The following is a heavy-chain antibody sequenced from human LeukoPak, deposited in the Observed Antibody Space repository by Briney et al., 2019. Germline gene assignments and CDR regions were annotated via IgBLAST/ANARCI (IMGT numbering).Heavy chain of an antibody. Sequence: GGSLRLSCAASGFTFSSYAMSWVRQAPGKGLEWVSSISGSGGSTYYADSVKGRFTISRDNSTNTLYLQMNSLRAEDTAVYYCAKYQLLLYNFDYWGPGTLVTVSS. J-gene: IGHJ4*02. D-gene: IGHD2-2*01. CDR2: ISGSGGST. V-gene: IGHV3-23*01. CDR3: AKYQLLLYNFDY. CDR1: GFTFSSYA.